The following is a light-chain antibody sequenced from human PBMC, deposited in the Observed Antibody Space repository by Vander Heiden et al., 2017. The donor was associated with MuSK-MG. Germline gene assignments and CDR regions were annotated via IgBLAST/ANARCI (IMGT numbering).Light chain of an antibody. CDR1: QSVSSN. J-gene: IGKJ4*01. CDR3: QQDNNWPLT. CDR2: GAS. V-gene: IGKV3-15*01. Sequence: EIVMTQSPATLSVSPGERVTLSCRASQSVSSNLAWYQQKPGQAPRLLIYGASTRATDIPARFSGSGSGTEFTLTISSLQSEDFTVYYCQQDNNWPLTFGGGTKVEFK.